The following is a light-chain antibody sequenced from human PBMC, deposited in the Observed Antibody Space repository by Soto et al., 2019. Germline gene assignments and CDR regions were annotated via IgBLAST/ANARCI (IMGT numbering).Light chain of an antibody. J-gene: IGLJ1*01. CDR3: ASYTSSSSYV. CDR2: EVS. CDR1: SSDVGGYNY. Sequence: QSALTQPASVSGSPGQSITISCTGTSSDVGGYNYVSWYQPHPGKAPKLMIYEVSNRPSGISNRFSGSKSGNTASLTISGLQGEDEADYYCASYTSSSSYVFGIGTKVTVL. V-gene: IGLV2-14*01.